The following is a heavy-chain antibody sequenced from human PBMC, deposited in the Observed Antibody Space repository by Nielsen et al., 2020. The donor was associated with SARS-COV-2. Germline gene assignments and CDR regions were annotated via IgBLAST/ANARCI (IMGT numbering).Heavy chain of an antibody. CDR3: ARYCSSTSCYAGDKYYYYGMDA. D-gene: IGHD2-2*01. Sequence: WIRQPPGQGLEWVSDRSGSGGSTYYAYSVKGRFTISRDTSKSTLSLQMNSLRTEDRAVYYRARYCSSTSCYAGDKYYYYGMDAWGQGTTVTVSS. CDR2: RSGSGGST. V-gene: IGHV3-23*01. J-gene: IGHJ6*02.